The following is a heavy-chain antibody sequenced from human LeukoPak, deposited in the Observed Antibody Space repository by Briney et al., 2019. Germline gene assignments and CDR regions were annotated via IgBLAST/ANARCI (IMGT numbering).Heavy chain of an antibody. CDR3: AKVPRYRCGGSWYAGYFDI. CDR2: ISGSGGNT. Sequence: PGGSLRPSCAASGFTFSSYAMSWVRQAPGKGLEWVTAISGSGGNTYYGDSVKGRFTISRDNSKNTLSLQMNSLRAEDTAVYFCAKVPRYRCGGSWYAGYFDIWGRGTLVTVSS. CDR1: GFTFSSYA. D-gene: IGHD2-15*01. J-gene: IGHJ2*01. V-gene: IGHV3-23*01.